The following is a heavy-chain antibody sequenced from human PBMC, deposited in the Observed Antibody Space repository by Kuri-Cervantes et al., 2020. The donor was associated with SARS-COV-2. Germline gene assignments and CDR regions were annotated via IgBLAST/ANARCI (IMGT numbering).Heavy chain of an antibody. CDR3: ASVGTYYAFRSGYYANAFDI. J-gene: IGHJ3*02. V-gene: IGHV1-8*03. Sequence: SVKVSCKASGYTFLGYYMHWVRQAPGQGLEWMGWSNPKSCASRYAQKFQGRVTITSNTSISTSYMELSSLRSEETAVYYCASVGTYYAFRSGYYANAFDIWGQGTMVTVSS. CDR1: GYTFLGYY. D-gene: IGHD3-3*01. CDR2: SNPKSCAS.